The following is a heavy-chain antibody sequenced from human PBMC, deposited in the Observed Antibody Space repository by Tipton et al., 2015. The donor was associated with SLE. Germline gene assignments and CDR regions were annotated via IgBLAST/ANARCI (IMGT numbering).Heavy chain of an antibody. CDR3: ARVRYCSGGSCAGVGAFDI. V-gene: IGHV3-48*01. CDR2: ISSSSSTI. Sequence: GSLRLSCAASGFTFSSYSMNWVRQAPGKGLEWVSYISSSSSTIYYADSVKGRFTISRDNAKNSLYLQMNSLRAEDTAVYYCARVRYCSGGSCAGVGAFDIWGQGTMVTVSS. J-gene: IGHJ3*02. CDR1: GFTFSSYS. D-gene: IGHD2-15*01.